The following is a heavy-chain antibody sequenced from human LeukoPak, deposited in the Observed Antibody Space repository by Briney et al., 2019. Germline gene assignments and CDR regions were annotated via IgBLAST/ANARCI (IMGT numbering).Heavy chain of an antibody. CDR2: ISGSDGAT. V-gene: IGHV3-23*01. Sequence: GGSLRLSCVGSGFTFSAYGMSWVRQAPGKGLESVSSISGSDGATSYADSVKGRFTISRDNSKNTLCLQMNSLRAEDTAVYYCAKGRLNFDYWGQGTLVTVSS. J-gene: IGHJ4*02. CDR3: AKGRLNFDY. D-gene: IGHD3-22*01. CDR1: GFTFSAYG.